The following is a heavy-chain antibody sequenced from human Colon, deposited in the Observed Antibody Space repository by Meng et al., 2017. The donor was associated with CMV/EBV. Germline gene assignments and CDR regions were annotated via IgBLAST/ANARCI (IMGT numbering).Heavy chain of an antibody. V-gene: IGHV3-66*02. J-gene: IGHJ2*01. Sequence: GESLKISCAVSGFSVSKNDMSWVRQAPGKGLEWVSIILGGGDTYYADSVKGQFTISRDNSRNTLYLQMNSLRTEDTALYYCASFKQQPGGIYWHLDLWGRGTLVTVSS. CDR3: ASFKQQPGGIYWHLDL. CDR1: GFSVSKND. CDR2: ILGGGDT. D-gene: IGHD1/OR15-1a*01.